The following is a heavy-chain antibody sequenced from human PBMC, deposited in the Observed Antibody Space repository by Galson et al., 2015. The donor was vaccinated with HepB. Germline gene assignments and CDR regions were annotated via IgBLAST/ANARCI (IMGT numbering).Heavy chain of an antibody. D-gene: IGHD2-2*01. V-gene: IGHV3-33*01. CDR1: GFTFRSYG. J-gene: IGHJ6*02. CDR2: IWHDGSNE. Sequence: SLRLSCAASGFTFRSYGMHWVRQAPGKGLEWVAVIWHDGSNEHYADSAKGRFTISRDNSKNTLYLQMSSLRADDTAVYYCARSVYQLPPPARFAMDVWGQGTTVTVSS. CDR3: ARSVYQLPPPARFAMDV.